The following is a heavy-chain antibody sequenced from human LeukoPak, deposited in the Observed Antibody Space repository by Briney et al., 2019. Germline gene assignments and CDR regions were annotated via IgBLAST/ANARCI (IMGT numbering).Heavy chain of an antibody. J-gene: IGHJ4*02. Sequence: GSSVKVSCKASGGTFSSYAISWVRPAPGQGLEWMGRIIPILGIANYAQKFQGRVTITADKSTSTAYMELSSLRSEDTAVYYCAREGSSSSLYYFDYWGQGTLVTVSS. V-gene: IGHV1-69*04. CDR2: IIPILGIA. CDR3: AREGSSSSLYYFDY. D-gene: IGHD6-6*01. CDR1: GGTFSSYA.